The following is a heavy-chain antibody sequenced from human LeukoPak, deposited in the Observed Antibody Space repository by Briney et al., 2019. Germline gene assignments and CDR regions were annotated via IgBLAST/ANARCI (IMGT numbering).Heavy chain of an antibody. D-gene: IGHD3-10*01. V-gene: IGHV4-34*01. CDR1: GGSFSGYY. CDR2: INHSGST. Sequence: SETLSPTCAVYGGSFSGYYWSWIRQPPGNGLEWIGEINHSGSTNYNPSLKSRVTISVDTSKNQFSLKLSSVTAADTAVYYCASGWLGLRGAFDIWGQGTTVTVSS. CDR3: ASGWLGLRGAFDI. J-gene: IGHJ3*02.